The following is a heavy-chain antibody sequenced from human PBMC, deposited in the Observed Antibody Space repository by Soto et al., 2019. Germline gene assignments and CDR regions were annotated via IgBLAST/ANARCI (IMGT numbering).Heavy chain of an antibody. V-gene: IGHV4-34*01. Sequence: QVQLQQWGAGLLKPSETLSLTCAVYGGSFSGYYWSWIRQPPGKGLEWIGEINHSGSTNYNPSLKSRVTISVDTSKNQFSLKLSSVTAADTAVYYCARDTKSFRYDSSGSFDYWGQGTLVTVSS. CDR2: INHSGST. CDR1: GGSFSGYY. J-gene: IGHJ4*02. D-gene: IGHD3-22*01. CDR3: ARDTKSFRYDSSGSFDY.